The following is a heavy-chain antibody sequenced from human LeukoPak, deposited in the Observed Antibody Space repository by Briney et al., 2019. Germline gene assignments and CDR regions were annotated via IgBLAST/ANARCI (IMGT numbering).Heavy chain of an antibody. J-gene: IGHJ4*02. CDR3: ASYTAGGGGLDY. D-gene: IGHD5-18*01. CDR2: INHSGST. Sequence: SETLSLTCAVYGGSFSGYYWSWIRQPPGKGLEWIGEINHSGSTNYNPPLKSRVTISVDTSKNQFSLKLSSVTAADTAVYYCASYTAGGGGLDYWGQGTLVTVSS. V-gene: IGHV4-34*01. CDR1: GGSFSGYY.